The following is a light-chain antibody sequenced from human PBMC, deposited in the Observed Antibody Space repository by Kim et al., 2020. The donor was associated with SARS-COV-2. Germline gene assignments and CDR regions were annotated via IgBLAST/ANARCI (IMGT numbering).Light chain of an antibody. CDR3: HARISSPKEYV. CDR1: RLRHSY. V-gene: IGLV3-19*01. Sequence: AVVETVRKKCLGGRLRHSYAGWHEQKPGQAPLLVMHGENNRPSGIAARFSRSSSGKTATLPITGAQAEDGADYYCHARISSPKEYVFGPGTKVTVL. CDR2: GEN. J-gene: IGLJ1*01.